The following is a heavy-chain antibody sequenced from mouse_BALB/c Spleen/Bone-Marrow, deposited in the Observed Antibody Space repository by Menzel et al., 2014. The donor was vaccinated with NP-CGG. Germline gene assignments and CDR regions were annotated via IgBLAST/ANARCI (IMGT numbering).Heavy chain of an antibody. CDR1: GDSISSGY. CDR2: ISYSGCT. D-gene: IGHD2-3*01. CDR3: ATYDGYCFDY. V-gene: IGHV3-8*02. Sequence: EVQLQQSGPSLVKPSPTLSLTCSVTGDSISSGYWNWIRKFPGHKLEYMGYISYSGCTYYNPSLKSRISITRDTSKNQYYMQLNSVTTEDTATYYCATYDGYCFDYWGQGTTLTVSS. J-gene: IGHJ2*01.